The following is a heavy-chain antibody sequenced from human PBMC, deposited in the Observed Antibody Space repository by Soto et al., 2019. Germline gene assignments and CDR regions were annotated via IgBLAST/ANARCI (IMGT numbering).Heavy chain of an antibody. V-gene: IGHV3-64*07. CDR2: ISSNGIDT. J-gene: IGHJ6*03. CDR3: ASRAREDYYDMDV. Sequence: EVQLVDSGGGLAQPGGSLRLSCAASGFTFSSDAMDWVRHAPGKGLEYVSGISSNGIDTCYAGSVKGRFTISRDNSRDTVYLQMDSLRPEDMAVYYCASRAREDYYDMDVVGKGTTGTVS. D-gene: IGHD6-6*01. CDR1: GFTFSSDA.